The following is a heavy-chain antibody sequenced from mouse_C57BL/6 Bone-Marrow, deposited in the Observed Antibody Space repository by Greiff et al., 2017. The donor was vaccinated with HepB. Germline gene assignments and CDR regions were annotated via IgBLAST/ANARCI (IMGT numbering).Heavy chain of an antibody. Sequence: QVQLQQPGAELVKPGASVKLSCKASGYTFTSYWMHWVKQRPGQGLEWIGMIHPNSGSTNYNEKFKSKATLTVDKSSSTAYMQLSSLTSEDSAVYFCAREGNYYGSSHCFAYWGQGTLVTVSA. CDR2: IHPNSGST. D-gene: IGHD1-1*01. V-gene: IGHV1-64*01. CDR3: AREGNYYGSSHCFAY. CDR1: GYTFTSYW. J-gene: IGHJ3*01.